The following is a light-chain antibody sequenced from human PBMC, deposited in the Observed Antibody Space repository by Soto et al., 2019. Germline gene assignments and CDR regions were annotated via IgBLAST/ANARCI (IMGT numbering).Light chain of an antibody. Sequence: EIVMTQSPATLSVSPGERATLSCRASQSIATHLAWYQQKPGQTPRLLIYGASTRATGVPARFSGSGSGTEFTLTISSLQSEDFAVSYCQQYDTWPPHTFGQGTRLEIK. CDR3: QQYDTWPPHT. CDR2: GAS. V-gene: IGKV3-15*01. CDR1: QSIATH. J-gene: IGKJ2*01.